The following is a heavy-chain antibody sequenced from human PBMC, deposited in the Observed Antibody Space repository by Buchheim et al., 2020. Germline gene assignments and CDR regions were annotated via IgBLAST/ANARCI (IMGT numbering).Heavy chain of an antibody. D-gene: IGHD5-18*01. Sequence: QVQLVQSAAEVRKPGSSVKVSCKASGGTFRSYAITWVRQAPGQGLEWLGRIVPAIGSSNHALKLKGRVTITADDYATTATLELRRLTPEDTAIYYCARGEYTFGYTSDYWGQGTL. CDR2: IVPAIGSS. CDR3: ARGEYTFGYTSDY. CDR1: GGTFRSYA. J-gene: IGHJ4*02. V-gene: IGHV1-69*11.